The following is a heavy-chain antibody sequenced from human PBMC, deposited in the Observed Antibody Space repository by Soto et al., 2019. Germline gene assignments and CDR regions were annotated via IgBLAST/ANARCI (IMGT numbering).Heavy chain of an antibody. V-gene: IGHV3-33*01. D-gene: IGHD2-2*02. J-gene: IGHJ4*02. CDR1: GFTFSNYS. Sequence: XGTLRISWVASGFTFSNYSFHWVRDAPGKGLEWVAGMWYDGSNENYADSVRGRFTISRDNSRNTVYLQMNSLRVEDTAVYYCARGSKDSYPGSRIFDFWGRGTLVTVSS. CDR3: ARGSKDSYPGSRIFDF. CDR2: MWYDGSNE.